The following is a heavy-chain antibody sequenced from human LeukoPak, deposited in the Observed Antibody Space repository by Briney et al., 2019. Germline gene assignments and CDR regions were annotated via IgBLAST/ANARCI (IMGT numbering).Heavy chain of an antibody. CDR1: GFTFSSYA. Sequence: PGGSLRLSCAASGFTFSSYAMSWVRQAPGKGLEWVSAISGSGGSTYYADSVKGRFTISRDNSKNTLYLQMNSLRAEDTAVYYCAKSLGDYVWGSYRYEVSAFDIWGQGTMVTVSS. CDR3: AKSLGDYVWGSYRYEVSAFDI. CDR2: ISGSGGST. V-gene: IGHV3-23*01. D-gene: IGHD3-16*02. J-gene: IGHJ3*02.